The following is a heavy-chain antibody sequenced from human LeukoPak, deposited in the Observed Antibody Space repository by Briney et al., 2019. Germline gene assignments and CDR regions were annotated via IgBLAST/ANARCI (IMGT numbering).Heavy chain of an antibody. CDR3: AKVGYYDFWSGYYTGAFDI. D-gene: IGHD3-3*01. CDR2: ISGSGGST. Sequence: PGGSLRPSRAASGFTFSSYAMSWVRQAPGKGLEWVSAISGSGGSTYYADSVKGRFTISRDNSKNPLYLQMNSLRAEDTAVYYCAKVGYYDFWSGYYTGAFDIWGQGTMVTVSS. CDR1: GFTFSSYA. J-gene: IGHJ3*02. V-gene: IGHV3-23*01.